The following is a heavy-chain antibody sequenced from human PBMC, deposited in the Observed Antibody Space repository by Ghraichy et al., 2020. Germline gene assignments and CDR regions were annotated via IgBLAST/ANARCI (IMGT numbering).Heavy chain of an antibody. V-gene: IGHV4-34*01. CDR1: GGSFSGYY. D-gene: IGHD2-8*01. Sequence: SETLSLTCAVYGGSFSGYYWTWIRQPPGKGLEWIGEVHPSGSSNYNPSLKSRVAISVDTSKNQFSLKVTSVTAADTAVYYCARGVDNAKSGNIWGQGTMVTVSS. J-gene: IGHJ3*02. CDR2: VHPSGSS. CDR3: ARGVDNAKSGNI.